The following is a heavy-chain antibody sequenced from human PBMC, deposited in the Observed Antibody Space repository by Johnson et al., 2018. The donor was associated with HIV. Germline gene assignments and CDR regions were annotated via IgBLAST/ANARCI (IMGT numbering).Heavy chain of an antibody. CDR3: ARDEEVMYAMGAFDI. D-gene: IGHD2-8*02. CDR1: GFTFDDYA. Sequence: VESGGGLVQPGRSLRLSCAASGFTFDDYAMHWVRQAPGKGLEWVSGISWNSGSIGYGDSVKGLFTISRDNSKNTLYLQMNSLRADDTAVYYCARDEEVMYAMGAFDIWGQGTMLTVSS. J-gene: IGHJ3*02. V-gene: IGHV3-9*01. CDR2: ISWNSGSI.